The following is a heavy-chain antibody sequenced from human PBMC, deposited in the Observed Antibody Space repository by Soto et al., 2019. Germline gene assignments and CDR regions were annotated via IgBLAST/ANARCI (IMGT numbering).Heavy chain of an antibody. D-gene: IGHD3-22*01. CDR2: IGWDGSVA. CDR3: VAGGDTSGALDS. Sequence: EVKLLESGGVVVQPGGSLRLSCAASGFDFGDYTMYWVRQPPGKALEWVSLIGWDGSVAYYRDSVKGRFTISRDNKKNDLYLQMNSLTTEDTGLYYCVAGGDTSGALDSWGQGTLVTVSS. J-gene: IGHJ4*02. CDR1: GFDFGDYT. V-gene: IGHV3-43*01.